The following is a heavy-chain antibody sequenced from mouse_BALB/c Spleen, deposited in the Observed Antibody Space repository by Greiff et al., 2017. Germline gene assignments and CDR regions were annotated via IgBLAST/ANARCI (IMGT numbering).Heavy chain of an antibody. D-gene: IGHD2-1*01. CDR2: ILPGSGST. V-gene: IGHV1-9*01. CDR3: AREGNYVAWFAY. J-gene: IGHJ3*01. Sequence: QVQLQQSGAELMKPGASVKISCKATGYTFSSYWIEWVKQRPGHGLEWIGEILPGSGSTNYNEKFKGKATFTADTSSNTAYMQLSSLTSEDSAVYYCAREGNYVAWFAYWGQGTLVTVSA. CDR1: GYTFSSYW.